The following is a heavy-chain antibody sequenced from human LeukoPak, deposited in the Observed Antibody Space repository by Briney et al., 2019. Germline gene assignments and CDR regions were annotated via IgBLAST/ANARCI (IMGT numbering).Heavy chain of an antibody. CDR1: GYTFTGYY. Sequence: GASVKVSCKASGYTFTGYYMHWVRQAPGQGLEWMGWINPNSGGTNYAQKFQGRVTMTRDTSISTAYMELSRLRSDDTAAYYCARGHSYGYVYYYMDVWGKGTTVTVSS. J-gene: IGHJ6*03. CDR2: INPNSGGT. V-gene: IGHV1-2*02. D-gene: IGHD5-18*01. CDR3: ARGHSYGYVYYYMDV.